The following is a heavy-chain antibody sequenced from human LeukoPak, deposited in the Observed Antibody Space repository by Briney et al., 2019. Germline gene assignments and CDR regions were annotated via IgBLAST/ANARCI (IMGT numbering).Heavy chain of an antibody. CDR2: IYYSGST. V-gene: IGHV4-61*01. CDR1: GGSVSSGSYY. J-gene: IGHJ6*02. D-gene: IGHD3-3*01. CDR3: ASHEAYSNYDFWSGYYYYYGMDV. Sequence: SETLSLTCTVSGGSVSSGSYYWSWIRQPPGTGLEWIGYIYYSGSTIYNPSLKSRVTISVDTSKNQFSLKLSSATAADTAVYYCASHEAYSNYDFWSGYYYYYGMDVWGQGTTVTVSS.